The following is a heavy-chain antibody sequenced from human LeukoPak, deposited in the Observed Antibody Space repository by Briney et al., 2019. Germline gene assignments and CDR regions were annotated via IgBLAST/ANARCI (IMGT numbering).Heavy chain of an antibody. CDR3: ARHHLYDSSGDGRYYFDY. Sequence: KPSETLSVTCGVSGYSISSGYHWGWIWQPTGKGLEWIGSMSHSGSTYYNPSLKSRVTISVDTSKNQFSVKLSSVTAADTAVYYCARHHLYDSSGDGRYYFDYWGQGTLVTVSS. V-gene: IGHV4-38-2*01. D-gene: IGHD3-22*01. J-gene: IGHJ4*02. CDR1: GYSISSGYH. CDR2: MSHSGST.